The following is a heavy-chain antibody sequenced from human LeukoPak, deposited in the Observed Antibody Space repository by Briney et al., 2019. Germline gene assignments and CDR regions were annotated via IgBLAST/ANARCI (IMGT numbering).Heavy chain of an antibody. D-gene: IGHD1-26*01. Sequence: SETLSLTCTVSGGSISSYYWSWIRQPPGKGLEWIGYIYYSGSTNYNPSLKSRVTISVDTSKNQFSLKLSSVTAADTAVYYCARDQIVGATTPFYYYYGMDVRGQGTTVTVSS. CDR2: IYYSGST. J-gene: IGHJ6*02. CDR3: ARDQIVGATTPFYYYYGMDV. V-gene: IGHV4-59*01. CDR1: GGSISSYY.